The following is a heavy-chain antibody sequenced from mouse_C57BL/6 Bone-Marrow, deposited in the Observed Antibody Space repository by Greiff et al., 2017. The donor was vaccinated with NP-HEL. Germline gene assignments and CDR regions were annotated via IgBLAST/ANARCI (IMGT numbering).Heavy chain of an antibody. J-gene: IGHJ3*01. CDR2: INPSSGYT. V-gene: IGHV1-4*01. CDR1: GYTFTSYT. CDR3: AHFLTVVAPAY. D-gene: IGHD1-1*01. Sequence: QVQLQQSGAELARPGASVKMSCKASGYTFTSYTMHWVKQRPGQGLEWIGYINPSSGYTKYNQKFKDKATLTAYKSSSTAYMQLSSLTSEDSAVYYCAHFLTVVAPAYWGQGTLVTVSA.